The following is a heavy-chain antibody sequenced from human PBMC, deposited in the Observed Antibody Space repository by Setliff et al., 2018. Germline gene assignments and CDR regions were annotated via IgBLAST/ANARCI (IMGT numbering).Heavy chain of an antibody. V-gene: IGHV3-23*01. CDR2: ITGSGDIT. Sequence: LRLSCAASGFTLRHFAVTWVRQTPGRGLEWVSSITGSGDITKYGDSVRGRFTISRDNSKNTVYLQMNSLRAEDTAKYYCAKDPNGDYIGAFDSWGRGTLVTVSS. J-gene: IGHJ5*01. CDR1: GFTLRHFA. CDR3: AKDPNGDYIGAFDS. D-gene: IGHD4-17*01.